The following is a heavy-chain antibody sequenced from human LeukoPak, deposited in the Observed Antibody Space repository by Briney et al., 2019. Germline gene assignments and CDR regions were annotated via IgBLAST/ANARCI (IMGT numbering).Heavy chain of an antibody. CDR2: ISYDGSNK. D-gene: IGHD6-13*01. V-gene: IGHV3-30-3*01. CDR3: AGGPYAAAFDY. CDR1: GFTFSSYA. J-gene: IGHJ4*02. Sequence: GGSLRLSCAASGFTFSSYAMHWVRQAPGKGLEWVAVISYDGSNKYYADSVKGRFTISRDNSKNTLYLQMNSLRAEDTAVYYCAGGPYAAAFDYWGQGTLVTVSS.